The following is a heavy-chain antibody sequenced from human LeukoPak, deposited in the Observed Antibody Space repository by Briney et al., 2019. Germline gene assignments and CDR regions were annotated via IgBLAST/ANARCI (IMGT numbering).Heavy chain of an antibody. CDR2: ISYDGSNE. J-gene: IGHJ4*02. CDR1: GFTFSSYV. Sequence: PGRSLRLSCAASGFTFSSYVMHWVRQAPGKGLEWVAIISYDGSNEYYADSVKGRFTISRDNAKNSLYLQMNSLRAEDTAVYYCARGAVIAVYFDYWGQGTLVTVSS. V-gene: IGHV3-30*04. D-gene: IGHD6-19*01. CDR3: ARGAVIAVYFDY.